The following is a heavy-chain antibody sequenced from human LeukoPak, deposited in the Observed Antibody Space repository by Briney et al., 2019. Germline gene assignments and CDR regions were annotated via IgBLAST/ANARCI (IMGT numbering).Heavy chain of an antibody. CDR2: IIGSGGST. CDR1: GYTFSDYA. CDR3: AKWGDYDVLTGYYVPDY. D-gene: IGHD3-9*01. Sequence: PGGSLRLSCAASGYTFSDYALSWVRQAQGKGLEWVSAIIGSGGSTYYADSVKGRFTVSRDNSRSTLYLQMKSLRAEDTALYYCAKWGDYDVLTGYYVPDYWGQGTRVTVSS. V-gene: IGHV3-23*01. J-gene: IGHJ4*02.